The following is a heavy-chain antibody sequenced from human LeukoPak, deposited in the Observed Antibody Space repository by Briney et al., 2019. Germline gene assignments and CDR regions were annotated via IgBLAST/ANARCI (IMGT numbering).Heavy chain of an antibody. CDR3: ARGVVRGVIGFGMDV. D-gene: IGHD3-10*01. CDR1: GYTFTSYG. CDR2: INPNSGGT. J-gene: IGHJ6*02. Sequence: ASVKVSCKASGYTFTSYGISWVRQAPGQGLEWMGWINPNSGGTNYAQKFQGWVTMTRDTSISTAYMELSRLRSDDTAVYYCARGVVRGVIGFGMDVWGQGTTVTVSS. V-gene: IGHV1-2*04.